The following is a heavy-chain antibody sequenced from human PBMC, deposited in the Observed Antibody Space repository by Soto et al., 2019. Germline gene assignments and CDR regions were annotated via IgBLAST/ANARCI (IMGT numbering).Heavy chain of an antibody. CDR1: GYSITNGYY. CDR2: IYHSGNT. CDR3: ARVKLAGRGRFHD. V-gene: IGHV4-38-2*01. Sequence: SETLSLTCAVSGYSITNGYYWGWIRQPPGKGLEWIGSIYHSGNTYYNPSLKSRVTLSIDTSKNQFSLKLRSVTAADTAMYYCARVKLAGRGRFHDWGQGTLVTVYS. J-gene: IGHJ4*02. D-gene: IGHD3-3*02.